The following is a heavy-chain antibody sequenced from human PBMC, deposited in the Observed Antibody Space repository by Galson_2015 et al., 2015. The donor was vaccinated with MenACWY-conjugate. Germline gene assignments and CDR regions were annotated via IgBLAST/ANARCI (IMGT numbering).Heavy chain of an antibody. Sequence: SETLSLTCAVYGGSFSGYYWSWIRQPPGKGLEWIGEISHSGSTKYNPSLKSRVTISVDTSRNQFFLKLSSVTAADTAVYYCARGGFTSGGDFDYWGQGTLVTVSS. CDR2: ISHSGST. CDR3: ARGGFTSGGDFDY. D-gene: IGHD6-19*01. CDR1: GGSFSGYY. J-gene: IGHJ4*02. V-gene: IGHV4-34*01.